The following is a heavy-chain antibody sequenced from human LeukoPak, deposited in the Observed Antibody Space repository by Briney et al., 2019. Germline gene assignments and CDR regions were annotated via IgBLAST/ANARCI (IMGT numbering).Heavy chain of an antibody. J-gene: IGHJ5*02. Sequence: SGGSLRLSCAASGFSFSDSTMHWVRQASGKGLEWVGHIRSNADSYATAYAVSMEGRFIISRDDSKNTAYLQMNSLKTEDTAVYYCYWEGPWGQGSLVTVSS. D-gene: IGHD1-26*01. V-gene: IGHV3-73*01. CDR2: IRSNADSYAT. CDR3: YWEGP. CDR1: GFSFSDST.